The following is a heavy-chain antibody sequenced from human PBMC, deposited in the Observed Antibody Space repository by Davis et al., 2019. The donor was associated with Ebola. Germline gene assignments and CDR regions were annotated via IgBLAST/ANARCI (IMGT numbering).Heavy chain of an antibody. CDR2: INHSGST. CDR3: ARAVPSYDSSGYSIVDAFDI. V-gene: IGHV4-34*01. Sequence: SETLSLTCAVYGGSFSGYYWSWIRQPPGKGLEWIGEINHSGSTNYNPSLKSRVTISVDTSKNQFSLKLSSVTAADTAVYYCARAVPSYDSSGYSIVDAFDIWGQGTMVTVSS. D-gene: IGHD3-22*01. J-gene: IGHJ3*02. CDR1: GGSFSGYY.